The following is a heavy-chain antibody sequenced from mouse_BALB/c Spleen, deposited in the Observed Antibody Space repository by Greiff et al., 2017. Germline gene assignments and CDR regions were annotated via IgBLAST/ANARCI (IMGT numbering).Heavy chain of an antibody. Sequence: EVKLMESGGGLVKPGGSLKLSCAASGFAFSSYDMSWVRQTPEKRLEWVAYISSGGGSTYYPDTVKGRFTISRDNAKNTLYLQMSSLKSEDTAMYYCARHGDYGHYAMDYWGQGTSVTVSS. J-gene: IGHJ4*01. D-gene: IGHD1-2*01. CDR1: GFAFSSYD. V-gene: IGHV5-12-1*01. CDR2: ISSGGGST. CDR3: ARHGDYGHYAMDY.